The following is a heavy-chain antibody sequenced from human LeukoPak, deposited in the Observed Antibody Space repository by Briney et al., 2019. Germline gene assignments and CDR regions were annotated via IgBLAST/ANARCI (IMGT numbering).Heavy chain of an antibody. CDR3: ARTYSGSYEDFDY. Sequence: ASVKVSCKASGYTFTGYYMHWVRQAPGQGLEWMGWINPNSGGTNYAQKFQGRVTMTRDTSISTAYMELSRLRSEDTAVYYCARTYSGSYEDFDYWGQGTLVTVSS. CDR1: GYTFTGYY. CDR2: INPNSGGT. D-gene: IGHD1-26*01. V-gene: IGHV1-2*02. J-gene: IGHJ4*02.